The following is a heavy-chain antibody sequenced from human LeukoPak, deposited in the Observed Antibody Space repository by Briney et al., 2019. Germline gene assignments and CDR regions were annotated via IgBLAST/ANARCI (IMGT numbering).Heavy chain of an antibody. V-gene: IGHV1-69*05. CDR2: IIPIFGTA. CDR3: ARAEVVTIFGVVIKYNWFDP. J-gene: IGHJ5*02. Sequence: GVSVKVSCKASGGTFSSYAISWVRQAPGQGLEWMGGIIPIFGTANYAQKFQGRVTITTDESTSTAYMELSSLRSEDTAVYYCARAEVVTIFGVVIKYNWFDPWGQGTLVTVSS. D-gene: IGHD3-3*01. CDR1: GGTFSSYA.